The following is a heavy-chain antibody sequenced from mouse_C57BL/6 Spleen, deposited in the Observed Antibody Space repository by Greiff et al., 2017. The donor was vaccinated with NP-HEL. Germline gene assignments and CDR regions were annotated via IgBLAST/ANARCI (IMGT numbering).Heavy chain of an antibody. J-gene: IGHJ3*01. V-gene: IGHV5-12*01. D-gene: IGHD2-4*01. Sequence: EVNLVESGGGLVQPGGSLKLSCAASGFTFSDYYMYWVRQTPEKRLEWVAYISNGGGSTYYPDTVKGRFTISRDNAKNTLYLQMSRLKSEDTAMYYCARHYDYDGGFAYWGQGTLVTVSA. CDR2: ISNGGGST. CDR3: ARHYDYDGGFAY. CDR1: GFTFSDYY.